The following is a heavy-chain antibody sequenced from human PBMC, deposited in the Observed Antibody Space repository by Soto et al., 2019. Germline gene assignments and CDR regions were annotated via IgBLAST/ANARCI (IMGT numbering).Heavy chain of an antibody. D-gene: IGHD2-15*01. CDR2: ISGSGEST. Sequence: GSLRLSCAASGFTFTSYAMNWVRQAPGNGLEWVSVISGSGESTYYADSVKGRFTISRDNSKNTLYLQMNSLRAEDTAVYFCAKDFGDIVVVVLAPYGMDVWGLGTTVTVSS. J-gene: IGHJ6*02. CDR1: GFTFTSYA. CDR3: AKDFGDIVVVVLAPYGMDV. V-gene: IGHV3-23*01.